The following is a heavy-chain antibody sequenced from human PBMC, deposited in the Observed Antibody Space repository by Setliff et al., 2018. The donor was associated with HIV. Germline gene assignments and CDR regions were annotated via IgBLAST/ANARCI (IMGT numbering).Heavy chain of an antibody. CDR2: IDSSGTYI. Sequence: VGSLRLSCLGSGFTFSTYSMNWVRQAPGKGLEWVSSIDSSGTYIYYADSMKGRFTISRDNAKNSLFLQMSSLRAEDTAVYYCARDPHPSGSSKPAFDCWGQGTLVTVSS. V-gene: IGHV3-21*01. J-gene: IGHJ4*02. CDR3: ARDPHPSGSSKPAFDC. D-gene: IGHD1-26*01. CDR1: GFTFSTYS.